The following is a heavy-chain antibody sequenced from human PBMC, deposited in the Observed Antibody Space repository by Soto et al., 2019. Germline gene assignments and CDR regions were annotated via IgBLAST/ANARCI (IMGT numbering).Heavy chain of an antibody. D-gene: IGHD2-8*01. V-gene: IGHV1-46*01. J-gene: IGHJ4*02. CDR2: INPSGGST. Sequence: ASVKVSCKAPGYTLTSYYMHWVRQAPGQGLEWMGIINPSGGSTSYAQKFQGRVTMTRDTSTSTVYMELSSLRSEDTAVYYCASGTNGAFFVYWGQGILVTVSS. CDR3: ASGTNGAFFVY. CDR1: GYTLTSYY.